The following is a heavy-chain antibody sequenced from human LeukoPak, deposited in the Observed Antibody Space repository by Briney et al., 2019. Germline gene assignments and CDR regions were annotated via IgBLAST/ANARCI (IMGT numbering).Heavy chain of an antibody. Sequence: GGSLRLSCAASGFTFSTYAMSWVRQAPGKGLEWVSGISGRGGSTHYTDSVKGRFTISRDNAKNSLYLQMNSLRAEDTAVYYCARDLQAYDSSGRPIKDAFDIWGQGTMVTVSS. CDR1: GFTFSTYA. CDR3: ARDLQAYDSSGRPIKDAFDI. D-gene: IGHD3-22*01. CDR2: ISGRGGST. J-gene: IGHJ3*02. V-gene: IGHV3-23*01.